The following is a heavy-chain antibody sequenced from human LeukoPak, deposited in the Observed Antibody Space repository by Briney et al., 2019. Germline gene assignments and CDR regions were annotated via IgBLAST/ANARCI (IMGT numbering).Heavy chain of an antibody. Sequence: PSETLSLTCTVSGGSISSYYWSWIRQPPGKGLEWIGYIYYSGSTNYNPSLKSRVTMSVDTSKNQFSLKLSSVTAADTAVYYCGKDVLAGGLDVWGQGTTVTVSS. CDR2: IYYSGST. CDR1: GGSISSYY. D-gene: IGHD5-24*01. CDR3: GKDVLAGGLDV. V-gene: IGHV4-59*08. J-gene: IGHJ6*02.